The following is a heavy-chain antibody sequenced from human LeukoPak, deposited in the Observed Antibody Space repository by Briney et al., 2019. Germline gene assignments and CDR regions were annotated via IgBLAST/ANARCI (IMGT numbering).Heavy chain of an antibody. Sequence: GASVKVSCKASGGTSSSYAISWVRQAPGQGLEWMGGIIPIFGTANYAQKFQGRVTITTDESTSTAYMELSSLRSEDTAVYYCARGPTMGLFNYWGQGTLVTVSS. J-gene: IGHJ4*02. CDR2: IIPIFGTA. CDR1: GGTSSSYA. CDR3: ARGPTMGLFNY. V-gene: IGHV1-69*05. D-gene: IGHD3-3*01.